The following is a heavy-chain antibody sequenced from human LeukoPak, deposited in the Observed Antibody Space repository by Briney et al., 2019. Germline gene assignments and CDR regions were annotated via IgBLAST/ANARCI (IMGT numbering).Heavy chain of an antibody. CDR3: ARSSISSWLDY. V-gene: IGHV3-66*01. Sequence: PGGSLRLSCAASGFTVSSNYMSWVRQAPGKGLEWVSVIYSGGSTYYADSVKGRFTISRDNSKNTLYLQMNSLRAEDTAVYYCARSSISSWLDYWGQGTLVTVS. CDR2: IYSGGST. J-gene: IGHJ4*02. CDR1: GFTVSSNY. D-gene: IGHD6-13*01.